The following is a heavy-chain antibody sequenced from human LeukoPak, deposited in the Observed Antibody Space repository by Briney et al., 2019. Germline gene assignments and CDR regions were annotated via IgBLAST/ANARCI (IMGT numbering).Heavy chain of an antibody. CDR3: VRDLYGSRTTSCGMDV. D-gene: IGHD3-10*01. V-gene: IGHV3-23*01. Sequence: GGSLRLSCAASGFTFSTFWMSWVRQAPGKGLEWVSTISGSGAGTYYADSVKGRFTISRDNSKNTLSLQMSSLRAEDTAVYYCVRDLYGSRTTSCGMDVWGQGTTVTVS. J-gene: IGHJ6*02. CDR2: ISGSGAGT. CDR1: GFTFSTFW.